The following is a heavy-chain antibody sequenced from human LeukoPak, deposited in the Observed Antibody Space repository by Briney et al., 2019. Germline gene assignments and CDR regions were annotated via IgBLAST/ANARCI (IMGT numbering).Heavy chain of an antibody. Sequence: GGSLRLSCSASGFTFSSYGMHWVRQGPGKGLEYVSGISNKGGSTYYADSVKGRFTISRDNSKNTLHLQMSSLRADDTAVYYCVKSGTWADFDSWGQGTLVTVSS. CDR3: VKSGTWADFDS. CDR2: ISNKGGST. CDR1: GFTFSSYG. D-gene: IGHD1-26*01. V-gene: IGHV3-64D*09. J-gene: IGHJ4*02.